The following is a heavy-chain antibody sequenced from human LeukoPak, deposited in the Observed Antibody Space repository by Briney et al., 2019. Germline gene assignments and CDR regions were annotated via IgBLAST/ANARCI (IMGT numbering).Heavy chain of an antibody. D-gene: IGHD6-19*01. CDR3: ARDSHSSGWYVPDY. V-gene: IGHV1-2*02. J-gene: IGHJ4*02. CDR2: INPNNGGT. CDR1: GYTFTGYY. Sequence: ASVKVSCKASGYTFTGYYMHWVRQAPGQGLEWMGWINPNNGGTAYAQKFQGRVTMTRDTSISTAYMELSRLRSDDTAVYYCARDSHSSGWYVPDYWGQGTLVTVSS.